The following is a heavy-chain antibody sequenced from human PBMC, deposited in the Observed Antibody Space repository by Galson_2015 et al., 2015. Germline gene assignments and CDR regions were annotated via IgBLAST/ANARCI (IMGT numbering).Heavy chain of an antibody. Sequence: SVKVSCKASGGTFSSYAISWVRQAPGQGLEWMGGIIPIFGTANYAQKFQGRVTITVDESTSTAYMELSSLRSEDTAVYYCARVTDYYDSSGYPKPDYYYYYMDVWGKGTTVTVSS. V-gene: IGHV1-69*13. CDR1: GGTFSSYA. J-gene: IGHJ6*03. D-gene: IGHD3-22*01. CDR2: IIPIFGTA. CDR3: ARVTDYYDSSGYPKPDYYYYYMDV.